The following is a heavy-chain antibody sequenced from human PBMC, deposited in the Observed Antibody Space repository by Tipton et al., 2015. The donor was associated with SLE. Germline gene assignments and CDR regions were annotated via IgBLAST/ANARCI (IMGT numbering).Heavy chain of an antibody. V-gene: IGHV3-64*01. D-gene: IGHD3-9*01. J-gene: IGHJ4*02. CDR1: GFTFSSYA. CDR3: ARVGAGYPDY. CDR2: ISSNGGST. Sequence: SLRLSCAASGFTFSSYAMHWVRQAPGKGLEYVSAISSNGGSTYYANSVKGRFTISRDNSKNTLYLQMGSLRAEDMAVYYCARVGAGYPDYGGQGTLVTVST.